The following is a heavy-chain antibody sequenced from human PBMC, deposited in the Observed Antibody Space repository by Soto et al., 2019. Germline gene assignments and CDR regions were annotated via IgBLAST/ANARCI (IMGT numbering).Heavy chain of an antibody. D-gene: IGHD2-15*01. Sequence: PSETLSLTCAVYGGSFSGYYWSWIRQPPGKGLEWIGEINHSGSTNYNPSLKSRVTISVDTSKNQFSLKLSSVTAADTAVYYCASLNCSGGSCYGRPFDYWGQGTLVTVSS. V-gene: IGHV4-34*01. CDR3: ASLNCSGGSCYGRPFDY. J-gene: IGHJ4*02. CDR1: GGSFSGYY. CDR2: INHSGST.